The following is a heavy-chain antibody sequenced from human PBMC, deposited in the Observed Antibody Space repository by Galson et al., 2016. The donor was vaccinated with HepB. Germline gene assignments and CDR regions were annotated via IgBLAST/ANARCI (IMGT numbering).Heavy chain of an antibody. CDR2: IYYTGST. J-gene: IGHJ4*02. CDR1: GGSISSGSYY. V-gene: IGHV4-31*03. D-gene: IGHD1-14*01. Sequence: TLSLTCTVSGGSISSGSYYWGWIRQTPGKGLEWIGYIYYTGSTNYNPSLKSRVTISVGTSKNHFSLNVTSMTAADTAVYYCARTGAIKSGNHFPEYWGQGTLVTVSS. CDR3: ARTGAIKSGNHFPEY.